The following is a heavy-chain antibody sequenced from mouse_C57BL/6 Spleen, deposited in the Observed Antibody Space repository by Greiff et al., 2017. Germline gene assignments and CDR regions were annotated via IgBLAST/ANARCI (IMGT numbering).Heavy chain of an antibody. J-gene: IGHJ1*03. V-gene: IGHV3-6*01. Sequence: ESGPGLVKPSQSLSLTCSVTGYSITSGYYWNWIRQFPGNKLEWMGYISYDGSNNYNPSLKNRISITRDTSKNQFFLKLNSVTTEDTATYYCARYDGYYGYFDVWGTGTTVTVSS. CDR2: ISYDGSN. D-gene: IGHD2-3*01. CDR3: ARYDGYYGYFDV. CDR1: GYSITSGYY.